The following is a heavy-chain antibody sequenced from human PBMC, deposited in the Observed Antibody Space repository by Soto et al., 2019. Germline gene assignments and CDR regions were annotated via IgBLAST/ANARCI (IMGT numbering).Heavy chain of an antibody. D-gene: IGHD4-17*01. CDR1: GGSVSTGSYH. CDR3: ANYPTTVTSDY. CDR2: IYYSGST. Sequence: SETLSLPCTGSGGSVSTGSYHWSWIRQHPGKGLEWIGYIYYSGSTNYNPSLKSRVTISVDTSKNQFSLKLSSVTAADTAVYYCANYPTTVTSDYWGQGTLVTVS. J-gene: IGHJ4*02. V-gene: IGHV4-61*01.